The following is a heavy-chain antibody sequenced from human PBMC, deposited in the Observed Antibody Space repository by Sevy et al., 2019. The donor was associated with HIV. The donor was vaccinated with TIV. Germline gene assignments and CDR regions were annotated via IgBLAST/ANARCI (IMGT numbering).Heavy chain of an antibody. CDR3: AREGGTYYDFWSGYYYNWFDH. V-gene: IGHV3-7*03. CDR1: GFTFSSYW. D-gene: IGHD3-3*01. CDR2: IKQDGSEK. J-gene: IGHJ5*02. Sequence: GGSLRLSCAASGFTFSSYWMSWVRQAPGKGLEWVANIKQDGSEKYYVDSVKGRFTISRDNATNALYLQMNSLRSEDTAVDYCAREGGTYYDFWSGYYYNWFDHWGQGTLVTVSS.